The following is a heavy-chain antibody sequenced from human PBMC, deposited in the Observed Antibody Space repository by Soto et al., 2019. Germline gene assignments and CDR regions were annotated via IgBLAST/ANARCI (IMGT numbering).Heavy chain of an antibody. CDR3: ARGSIFGADESPKYYYGLDV. V-gene: IGHV1-18*01. CDR1: GYSFRSYA. D-gene: IGHD3-10*01. J-gene: IGHJ6*02. Sequence: QVQLVQSGGDVKQPGASVKVSCKASGYSFRSYAITWVRQAPGQGLEWLAWISAYNGNTKYAQKYQGRLTVTKDASTTTDYMEVTSLTSDGTAVYYCARGSIFGADESPKYYYGLDVWGQGTTVTVSS. CDR2: ISAYNGNT.